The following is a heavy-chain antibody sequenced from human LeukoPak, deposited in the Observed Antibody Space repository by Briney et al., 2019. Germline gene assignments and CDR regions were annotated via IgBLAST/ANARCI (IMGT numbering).Heavy chain of an antibody. CDR3: AREVSRWQLYGSGSYYRNWFDP. CDR1: GYTFTSYY. Sequence: ASVKVSCKASGYTFTSYYMHWVRQAPGQGLEWMGIINPSGGSTSYAQKFQGRVTMTRDTSTSTVYMELSSLRSEDTAVYCCAREVSRWQLYGSGSYYRNWFDPWGQGTLVTVSS. V-gene: IGHV1-46*01. CDR2: INPSGGST. D-gene: IGHD3-10*01. J-gene: IGHJ5*02.